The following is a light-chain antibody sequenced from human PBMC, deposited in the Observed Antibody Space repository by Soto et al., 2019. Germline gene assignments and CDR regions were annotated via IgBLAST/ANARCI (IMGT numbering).Light chain of an antibody. CDR2: GAS. CDR1: QSVSSN. J-gene: IGKJ1*01. CDR3: QQYNTWPQT. V-gene: IGKV3-15*01. Sequence: EIVMTQSPATLSVSPGERATLSCRASQSVSSNLAWYQQKRGQAPRLLIYGASTRATGIPARFSGSGSGTEFTLTISSLQSEDFAVYYCQQYNTWPQTFGQGTKVEIK.